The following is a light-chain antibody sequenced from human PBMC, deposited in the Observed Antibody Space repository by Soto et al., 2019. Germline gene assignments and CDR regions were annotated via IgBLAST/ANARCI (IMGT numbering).Light chain of an antibody. CDR1: NSNIGSNF. Sequence: QSVLTQPPSASGTPGQRVTISCSGTNSNIGSNFVYWYQHLPGTTPKLLVFSYNQRPSGVPDRFSGSKSGSSASLAISGLRSEDEADYYCNSYVAGSNVFGTGTKLTVL. CDR3: NSYVAGSNV. V-gene: IGLV1-47*02. J-gene: IGLJ1*01. CDR2: SYN.